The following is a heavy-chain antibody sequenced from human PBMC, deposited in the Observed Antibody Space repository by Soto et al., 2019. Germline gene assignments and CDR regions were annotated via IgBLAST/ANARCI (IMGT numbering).Heavy chain of an antibody. CDR1: GGSINSGDYY. CDR2: IYYSSTT. D-gene: IGHD2-2*01. CDR3: ARVPLVPAAIESYYYYGMDV. Sequence: SETLSLTCTVSGGSINSGDYYWSWIRQPPGKGLEWIGYIYYSSTTYYNPSLKSRVTISVDTSKNQFSLKLSSVTAADTAVYYCARVPLVPAAIESYYYYGMDVWGQGTTVTVSS. V-gene: IGHV4-30-4*01. J-gene: IGHJ6*02.